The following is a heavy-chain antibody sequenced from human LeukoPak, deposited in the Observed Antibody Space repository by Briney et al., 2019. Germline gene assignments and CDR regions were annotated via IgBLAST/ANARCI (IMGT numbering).Heavy chain of an antibody. D-gene: IGHD3-22*01. CDR3: ASLIYYDSSAYGYYFDY. CDR1: GGSISSGGYY. Sequence: PSQTLSLTCTVPGGSISSGGYYWSWIRQHPGKGLEWIGYIYYSGSTYYNPSLKSRVTISVDTSKNQFSLKLSSVTAADTAVYYCASLIYYDSSAYGYYFDYWGQGTLVTVSS. J-gene: IGHJ4*02. CDR2: IYYSGST. V-gene: IGHV4-31*03.